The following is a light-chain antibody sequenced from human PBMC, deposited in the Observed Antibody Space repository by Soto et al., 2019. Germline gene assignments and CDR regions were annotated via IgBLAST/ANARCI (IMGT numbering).Light chain of an antibody. V-gene: IGLV1-40*01. CDR1: SSNIGAGYD. CDR2: GNS. Sequence: QSVLTQPPSVSGAPGQRATISCTGSSSNIGAGYDVHWYQQLPGTAPKLLIYGNSNRPSGVPDRISGSKSGTSASLAITGLQAEDEADYYCLSYDSSLSGSVFGGGTKVTVL. J-gene: IGLJ3*02. CDR3: LSYDSSLSGSV.